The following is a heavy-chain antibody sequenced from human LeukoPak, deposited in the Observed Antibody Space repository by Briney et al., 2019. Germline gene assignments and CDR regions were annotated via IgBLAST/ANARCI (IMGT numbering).Heavy chain of an antibody. CDR3: ARARKDSSSWYEWFDP. D-gene: IGHD6-13*01. V-gene: IGHV1-18*01. Sequence: ASVKVSCKASGYTFTRYGISWVRQAPGQGLEWMGWISAYNGNTNYAQKLQGRVTMTTDTSTSTAYMELRSLRSDDTAVYYCARARKDSSSWYEWFDPWGQGTLVTVSS. CDR1: GYTFTRYG. J-gene: IGHJ5*02. CDR2: ISAYNGNT.